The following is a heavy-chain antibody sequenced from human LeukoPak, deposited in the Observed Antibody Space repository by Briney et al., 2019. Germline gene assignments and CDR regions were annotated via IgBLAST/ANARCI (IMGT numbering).Heavy chain of an antibody. J-gene: IGHJ3*02. CDR1: GYTFSGYY. CDR3: ASSVVTPTTGDAFDI. Sequence: ASVKVSCKASGYTFSGYYMHWVRQAPGQGLEWMGWINPNSDTNYAQKFQGRVTMTRDTSISTAYMELSRLRSDDTAVYYCASSVVTPTTGDAFDIWGQGTMVTVSS. CDR2: INPNSDT. V-gene: IGHV1-2*02. D-gene: IGHD4-23*01.